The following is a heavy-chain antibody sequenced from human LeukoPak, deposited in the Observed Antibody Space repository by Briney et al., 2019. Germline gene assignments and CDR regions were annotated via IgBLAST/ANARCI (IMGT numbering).Heavy chain of an antibody. J-gene: IGHJ4*02. Sequence: PGGSLRLSCAASGFTFSSYSMNWVRQAPGKRLEWVSYTSSSSSTIYYADSVKGRFTISRDNAKNSLYLQMNSLRAEDTAVYYCASGPSNRYCSSTSCYPPFFYWGQGTLVTVSS. CDR2: TSSSSSTI. CDR1: GFTFSSYS. D-gene: IGHD2-2*01. V-gene: IGHV3-48*01. CDR3: ASGPSNRYCSSTSCYPPFFY.